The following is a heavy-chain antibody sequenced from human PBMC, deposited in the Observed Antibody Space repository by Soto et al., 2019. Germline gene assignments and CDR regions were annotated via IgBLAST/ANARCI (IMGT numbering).Heavy chain of an antibody. CDR2: MNPNSGNT. CDR3: AREGVRGMEV. CDR1: GYTFTSYD. V-gene: IGHV1-8*01. J-gene: IGHJ6*02. D-gene: IGHD3-16*01. Sequence: QVQLVQSGAEVKKPGASVKVSCKASGYTFTSYDINWVRQATGQGLEWMGLMNPNSGNTGDAQKFQGRLTMTRNTSISTAYMELSSLSSADPAVYDCAREGVRGMEVWGQGTTVTVSS.